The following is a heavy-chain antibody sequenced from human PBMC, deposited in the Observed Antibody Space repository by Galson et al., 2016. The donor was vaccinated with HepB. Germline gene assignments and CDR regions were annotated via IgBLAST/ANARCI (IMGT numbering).Heavy chain of an antibody. CDR2: ITIGSEYM. D-gene: IGHD3-10*01. Sequence: LRLSCAASEFTLGRHNMNWVRQAPGKPPEWVASITIGSEYMYYSDSVKGRFTISRDNAKNSLYLDMSSLRAEDTAVYHCARDYTFFFGSVSYYGMDVWGQGTTVTVSS. J-gene: IGHJ6*02. CDR1: EFTLGRHN. V-gene: IGHV3-21*01. CDR3: ARDYTFFFGSVSYYGMDV.